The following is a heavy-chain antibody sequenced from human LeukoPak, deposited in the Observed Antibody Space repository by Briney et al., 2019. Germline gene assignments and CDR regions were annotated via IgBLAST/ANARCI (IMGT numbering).Heavy chain of an antibody. V-gene: IGHV3-30*04. CDR2: ISYDGSNK. Sequence: PGGSLRLSCAASGFTFSSYAMPWVRQAPGKGLEWVAVISYDGSNKYYADSVKGRFTISRDNSKNTLYLQMNSLRAEDTAVYYCAKDLPAGGFDPWGQGTLVTVSS. CDR1: GFTFSSYA. J-gene: IGHJ5*02. D-gene: IGHD1-26*01. CDR3: AKDLPAGGFDP.